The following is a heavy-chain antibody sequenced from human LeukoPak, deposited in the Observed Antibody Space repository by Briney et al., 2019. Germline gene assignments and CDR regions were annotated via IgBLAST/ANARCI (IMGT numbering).Heavy chain of an antibody. CDR1: GYTSTGYY. CDR3: ARNYCGGDCFPDY. V-gene: IGHV1-2*06. J-gene: IGHJ4*02. D-gene: IGHD2-21*02. Sequence: ASVKVSCKASGYTSTGYYVHWVRQAPGQGLEWMGRINPNSGDTNYAQKFQGRVTMTRDTSISTAYMELSRLRSDDTAVYYCARNYCGGDCFPDYWGQGTLVTVSS. CDR2: INPNSGDT.